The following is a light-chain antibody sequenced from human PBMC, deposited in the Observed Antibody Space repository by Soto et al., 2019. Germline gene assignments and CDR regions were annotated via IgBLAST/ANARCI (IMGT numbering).Light chain of an antibody. V-gene: IGKV1-5*01. CDR1: QKIYSW. J-gene: IGKJ1*01. CDR2: DAS. Sequence: DIQMTQSPSTLSASVGDRVTITCRASQKIYSWLAWYQQKPGKAPKLLIYDASSLQSGVPSRFSGSESGTEFTLTISSLQPDDFATYYCQQYNDYPWTFGPGTKVEIK. CDR3: QQYNDYPWT.